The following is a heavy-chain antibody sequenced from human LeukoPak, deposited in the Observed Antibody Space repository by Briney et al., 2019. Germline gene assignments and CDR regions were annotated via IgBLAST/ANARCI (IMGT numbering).Heavy chain of an antibody. CDR1: GFTFSTHG. J-gene: IGHJ4*02. CDR3: ASQGYCSGGTCYSGG. V-gene: IGHV3-33*01. Sequence: GGSLRLSCAASGFTFSTHGMHWVRQAPGKGLEWVAVIWYDGSNKDYADSVKGRFTISRDNSKKTLYLQMNSLRAEDTAVYYCASQGYCSGGTCYSGGWGPGTLVTVSS. D-gene: IGHD2-15*01. CDR2: IWYDGSNK.